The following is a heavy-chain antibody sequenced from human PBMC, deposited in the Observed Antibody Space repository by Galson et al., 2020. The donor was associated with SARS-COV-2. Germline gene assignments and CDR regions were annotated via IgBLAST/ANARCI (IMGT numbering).Heavy chain of an antibody. CDR1: GNTFTSFW. Sequence: HGESLKISCKGSGNTFTSFWIAWVRQMPGKGLEWMGIIFPGDSTTNYSPSFQGQVTISADKSISTAYLQWSSLKASDTAMYYCARPRDLYGDGPFRDGFDIWGPYRHGFDIWGQGTMVTVSS. V-gene: IGHV5-51*01. CDR2: IFPGDSTT. D-gene: IGHD4-17*01. CDR3: ARPRDLYGDGPFRDGFDIWGPYRHGFDI. J-gene: IGHJ3*02.